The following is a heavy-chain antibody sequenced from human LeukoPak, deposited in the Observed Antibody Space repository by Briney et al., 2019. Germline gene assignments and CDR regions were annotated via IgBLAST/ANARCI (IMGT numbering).Heavy chain of an antibody. D-gene: IGHD6-19*01. CDR1: GGTFSSYA. J-gene: IGHJ6*03. V-gene: IGHV1-69*13. CDR3: ARDLRYSSGWSASGMDV. Sequence: SVKVSCKASGGTFSSYAISWVRQAPGQGLEWMGGIIPIFGTANYAQKFQGRVTITADESTSTAYTELSSLRSEDTAVYYCARDLRYSSGWSASGMDVWGKGTTVTISS. CDR2: IIPIFGTA.